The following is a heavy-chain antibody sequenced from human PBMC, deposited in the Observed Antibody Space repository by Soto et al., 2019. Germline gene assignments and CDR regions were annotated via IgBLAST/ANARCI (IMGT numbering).Heavy chain of an antibody. CDR2: IYYSGST. CDR1: GGSVSSGSYY. V-gene: IGHV4-30-4*01. CDR3: ARGDYERWFDP. Sequence: SETLSLTCTVSGGSVSSGSYYWSWIRQPPGKGLEWIGYIYYSGSTYYNPSLKSRVTISVDTSKNQFSLKLSSVTAADTAVYYCARGDYERWFDPWGQGTLVTVSS. J-gene: IGHJ5*02. D-gene: IGHD4-17*01.